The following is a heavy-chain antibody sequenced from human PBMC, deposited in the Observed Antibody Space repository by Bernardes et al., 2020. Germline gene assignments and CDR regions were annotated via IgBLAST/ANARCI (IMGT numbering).Heavy chain of an antibody. CDR1: GFTFSTYA. CDR3: AQVNRGGSGLDH. J-gene: IGHJ4*02. V-gene: IGHV3-23*01. D-gene: IGHD3-10*01. Sequence: GGSLRLSCAASGFTFSTYAMSWVRQAPGKGLEWVSAISVAGGRKYYADSVEGRFTISRDNTKSTEFLQMGSLRVEETAVYYCAQVNRGGSGLDHCGQGTLITVSS. CDR2: ISVAGGRK.